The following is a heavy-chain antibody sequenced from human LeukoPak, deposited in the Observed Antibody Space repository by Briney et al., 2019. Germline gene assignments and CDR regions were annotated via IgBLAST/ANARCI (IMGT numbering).Heavy chain of an antibody. CDR3: ARVVAAAGTCDY. J-gene: IGHJ4*02. CDR2: IYRCGTT. CDR1: GFTVSTNY. V-gene: IGHV3-66*03. Sequence: PGGSLRLSCAASGFTVSTNYMTWVRQAPGKGLEWASLIYRCGTTYYADSVKGRFTISRDNAENSLYLQMNSLRAEDTAVYYCARVVAAAGTCDYWGQGTLVTVSS. D-gene: IGHD6-13*01.